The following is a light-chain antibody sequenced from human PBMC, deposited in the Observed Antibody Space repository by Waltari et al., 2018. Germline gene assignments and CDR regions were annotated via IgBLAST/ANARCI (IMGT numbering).Light chain of an antibody. CDR2: EDN. Sequence: NFMLTQPPSVSASAGKTVIISCTGSSDHIANNYVQWYQHRPGSAPVTLIYEDNQRASGVPDRFSGSIDSSSNSASLTISGLRTEDEAYYFCQSYYAYDVIFGGGTKLTVL. J-gene: IGLJ2*01. CDR3: QSYYAYDVI. CDR1: SDHIANNY. V-gene: IGLV6-57*02.